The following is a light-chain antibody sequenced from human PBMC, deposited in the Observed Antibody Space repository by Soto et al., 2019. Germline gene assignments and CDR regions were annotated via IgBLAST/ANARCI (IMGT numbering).Light chain of an antibody. J-gene: IGKJ1*01. Sequence: EIVLTQSPGTLSLSPGERATLSCRASQSVTSNYLAWYQQKPGQAPRLLIYAASRRAPGIPARFSASGSGTDFTLMISRLEPEDFAVYFCQQYGTSPPWTFGQGAKVYIK. CDR3: QQYGTSPPWT. CDR2: AAS. CDR1: QSVTSNY. V-gene: IGKV3-20*01.